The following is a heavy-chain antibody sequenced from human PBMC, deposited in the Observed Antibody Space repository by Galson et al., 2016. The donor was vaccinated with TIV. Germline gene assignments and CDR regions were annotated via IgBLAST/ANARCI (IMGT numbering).Heavy chain of an antibody. J-gene: IGHJ6*02. CDR3: AKQWLKDYYGMDV. V-gene: IGHV3-72*01. CDR2: ARDKANSHTT. D-gene: IGHD6-19*01. CDR1: GFTFSDHY. Sequence: SLRLSCAAPGFTFSDHYMDWVRQAPGKGLEWVGRARDKANSHTTEYAASVKGRFTVSRDDSIKSLYLQMHSLRPDDTAVYYCAKQWLKDYYGMDVWGPGTTVTVSS.